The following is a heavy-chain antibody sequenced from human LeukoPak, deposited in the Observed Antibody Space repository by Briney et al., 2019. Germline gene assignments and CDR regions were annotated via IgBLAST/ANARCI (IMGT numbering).Heavy chain of an antibody. V-gene: IGHV4-34*01. Sequence: SETLSLICAVYGGSFSGYSWSWIRQPPGKGLEWIGEINHSGSTNYNPSLKSRVTISVDTSKNQLSLKVNSVTAADTAVYYCARDIAVAGYYYYYMDVWGKGTTVTVSS. D-gene: IGHD6-19*01. J-gene: IGHJ6*03. CDR1: GGSFSGYS. CDR2: INHSGST. CDR3: ARDIAVAGYYYYYMDV.